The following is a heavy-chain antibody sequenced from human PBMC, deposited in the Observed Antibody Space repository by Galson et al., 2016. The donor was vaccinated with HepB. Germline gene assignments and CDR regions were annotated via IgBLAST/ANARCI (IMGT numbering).Heavy chain of an antibody. CDR3: ARTDGFGELFPFDY. Sequence: LSLTCTVSGGSLSNYYWSWLRQSPGKGLEWIGYTHKSGSTEYSPSLKRRVTISLDASKNWFSLQLSSVTAADTAVYYCARTDGFGELFPFDYWDQGTLVTVSS. V-gene: IGHV4-59*08. D-gene: IGHD3-10*01. CDR2: THKSGST. CDR1: GGSLSNYY. J-gene: IGHJ4*02.